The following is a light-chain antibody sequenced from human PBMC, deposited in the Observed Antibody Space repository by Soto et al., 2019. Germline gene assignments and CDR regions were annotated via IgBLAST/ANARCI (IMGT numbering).Light chain of an antibody. J-gene: IGKJ1*01. CDR2: ASS. V-gene: IGKV3-20*01. CDR3: QLYGTSWWT. CDR1: QSVSSSY. Sequence: EIVLTQSPGTLSLSPGERVTLSCRASQSVSSSYLAWYQQKAGQAPRLLIYASSSRATGIPDRFSGSGSGTDFTLTISRLEPEDFAVYYCQLYGTSWWTFGQGTKVEIK.